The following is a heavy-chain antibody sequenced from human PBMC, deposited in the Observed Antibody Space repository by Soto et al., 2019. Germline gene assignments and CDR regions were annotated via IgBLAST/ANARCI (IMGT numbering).Heavy chain of an antibody. V-gene: IGHV3-23*01. CDR1: GFTFSSYA. CDR2: ISGSGGST. J-gene: IGHJ4*02. CDR3: AKSPLPRVRGVTLYYFDY. Sequence: LRLSCAASGFTFSSYAMSWVRQAPGKGLGWVSAISGSGGSTYYADSVKGRFTISRDNSKNTLYLQMNSLRAKDTAVYYCAKSPLPRVRGVTLYYFDYWGQGTLVTVSS. D-gene: IGHD3-10*01.